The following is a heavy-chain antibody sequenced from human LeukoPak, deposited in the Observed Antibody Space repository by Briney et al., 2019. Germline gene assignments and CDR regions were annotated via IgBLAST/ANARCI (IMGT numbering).Heavy chain of an antibody. V-gene: IGHV3-7*01. D-gene: IGHD6-19*01. CDR1: VFTFSSYW. CDR3: ASCIEVADNWFDT. Sequence: GGSLRLSCAASVFTFSSYWMSWVRQAPGKGLEWVANIKKDGSEKYYVDSVKGRFTIYRDNAKNSLYLQMNSLRAEDTAVYYCASCIEVADNWFDTWGQGTLVTVSS. J-gene: IGHJ5*02. CDR2: IKKDGSEK.